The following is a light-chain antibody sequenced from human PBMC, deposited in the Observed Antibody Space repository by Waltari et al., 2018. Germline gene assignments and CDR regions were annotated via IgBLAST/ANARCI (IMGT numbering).Light chain of an antibody. Sequence: DIQMTQSPSSLSASVGDRVTITCRASQNINSFLNWYQQKPGRAPKLLIYAASSLHSGVPSRFSGSGSGTDHTLTISSLQPEDFATYYCQQSYSTWTSGQGTKVEIK. CDR3: QQSYSTWT. CDR1: QNINSF. CDR2: AAS. V-gene: IGKV1-39*01. J-gene: IGKJ1*01.